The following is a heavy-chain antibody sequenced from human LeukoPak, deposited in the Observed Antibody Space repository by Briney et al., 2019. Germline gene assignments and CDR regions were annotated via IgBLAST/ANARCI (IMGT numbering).Heavy chain of an antibody. D-gene: IGHD3-10*01. CDR2: IYYRVTS. Sequence: ASETLSLTCTVSGDSISTYYWSWIRQPPGKGLEWIGYIYYRVTSDYNPSLKSRVTMSVDMPTRQISLKLSSVTAADTAVYYCARAVGGDGSGSLWGPGTLVTVSS. CDR3: ARAVGGDGSGSL. J-gene: IGHJ1*01. V-gene: IGHV4-59*01. CDR1: GDSISTYY.